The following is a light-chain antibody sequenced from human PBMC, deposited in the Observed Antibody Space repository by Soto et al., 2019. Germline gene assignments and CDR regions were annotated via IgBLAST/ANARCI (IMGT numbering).Light chain of an antibody. Sequence: EIAMSQSPAIVYVSPVESASLPGRARQSNSSKFACYQQKPPQAPTLLIYGASSRANGMPVRISGSGSGAEFTTIITSLQPEDFAVYYCQEYNYWHPITFGGGTKVDIK. CDR3: QEYNYWHPIT. CDR1: QSNSSK. CDR2: GAS. J-gene: IGKJ4*01. V-gene: IGKV3-15*01.